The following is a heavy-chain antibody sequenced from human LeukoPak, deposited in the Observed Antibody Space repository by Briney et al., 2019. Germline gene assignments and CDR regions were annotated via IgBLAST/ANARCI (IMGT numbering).Heavy chain of an antibody. CDR1: GFTFSSYA. D-gene: IGHD2-15*01. V-gene: IGHV3-23*01. CDR3: ARQLGYCSDGNCYFDY. CDR2: ISGSGGCT. J-gene: IGHJ4*02. Sequence: GGSLRLSCAASGFTFSSYAMSWVRQAPGKGPEWVSAISGSGGCTYYADSVKGRFTISRDNSKNTLYLQMNSLRAEDTAVYYCARQLGYCSDGNCYFDYWGQGTLVTVSS.